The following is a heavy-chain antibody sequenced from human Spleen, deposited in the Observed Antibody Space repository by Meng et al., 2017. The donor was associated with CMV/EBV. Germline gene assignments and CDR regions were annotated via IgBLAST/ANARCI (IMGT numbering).Heavy chain of an antibody. CDR3: ASPLVGGF. D-gene: IGHD3-10*01. J-gene: IGHJ4*02. V-gene: IGHV3-13*01. Sequence: GGSLRLSCAASGFTFSNYDMHWVRQSSGKGLEWVSTFSSAGDTHYAESVKGRFTISRDNAKNTLYLQMNSLRAEDTAVYYCASPLVGGFGGQGTLVTVSS. CDR1: GFTFSNYD. CDR2: FSSAGDT.